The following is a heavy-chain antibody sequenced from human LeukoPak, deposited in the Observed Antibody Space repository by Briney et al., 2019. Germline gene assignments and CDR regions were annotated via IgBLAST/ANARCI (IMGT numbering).Heavy chain of an antibody. V-gene: IGHV4-30-2*01. CDR2: IYHSGST. CDR1: GGSISSGGYS. J-gene: IGHJ5*02. D-gene: IGHD3-3*01. Sequence: SETLSLTCAVSGGSISSGGYSWSWIRQPPGKGLEWIGYIYHSGSTYYNPSLKSRVTISVDRSKNQFSLKLSSVTAADTAVYYCARVSTILGVAPNWFDPWGQGTLVTVSS. CDR3: ARVSTILGVAPNWFDP.